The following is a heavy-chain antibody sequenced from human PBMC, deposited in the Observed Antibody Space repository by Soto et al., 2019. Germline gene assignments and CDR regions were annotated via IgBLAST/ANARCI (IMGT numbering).Heavy chain of an antibody. CDR3: AKGGLGQQLGLGD. J-gene: IGHJ4*02. D-gene: IGHD6-13*01. CDR1: GFTFSSYA. CDR2: VSDSGGST. V-gene: IGHV3-23*01. Sequence: EVQLLESGGGLVQPGGSLRLSCAASGFTFSSYAMSWVRQAPGKGLEYVSSVSDSGGSTYYADSVKGRFTISRDSSKNMLDLRMNALRVEDTAIYYCAKGGLGQQLGLGDWGQGTLVTVSS.